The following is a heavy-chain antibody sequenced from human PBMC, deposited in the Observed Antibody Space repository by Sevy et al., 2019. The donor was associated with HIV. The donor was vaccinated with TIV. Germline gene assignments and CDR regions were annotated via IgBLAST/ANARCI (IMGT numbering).Heavy chain of an antibody. Sequence: GGSLRLSCAASRFIFNDYGMHWVRQAPGNGLEWVAFIQYDGDDKYYADSMRGRFTISRDNSKNMLFLQMNSLRSEDTAMYYCAKNTAAAGAGGFDYSGQGTLVTVSS. CDR1: RFIFNDYG. D-gene: IGHD6-13*01. J-gene: IGHJ4*02. V-gene: IGHV3-30*02. CDR3: AKNTAAAGAGGFDY. CDR2: IQYDGDDK.